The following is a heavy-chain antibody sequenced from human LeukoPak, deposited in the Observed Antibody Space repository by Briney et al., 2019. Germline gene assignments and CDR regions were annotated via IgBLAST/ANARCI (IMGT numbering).Heavy chain of an antibody. Sequence: ASVKVSCKASGYTFTGYYMHWVRQAPGQRLEWMGWVNPNTGGTKYVEKFQGRVTMTRDTSISTAYMELSRLRSDDTAVYYCAGIVGATTVTFDIWGQGTMVTVSS. J-gene: IGHJ3*02. CDR3: AGIVGATTVTFDI. V-gene: IGHV1-2*02. CDR1: GYTFTGYY. CDR2: VNPNTGGT. D-gene: IGHD1-26*01.